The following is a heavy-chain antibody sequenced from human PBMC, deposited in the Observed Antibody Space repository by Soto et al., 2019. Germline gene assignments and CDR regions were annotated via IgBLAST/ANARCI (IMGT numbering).Heavy chain of an antibody. Sequence: QVQLVESGGGVVQPGRSLRLSCAASGFTFSGYGMHWVRQAPGKGLEWVAVISNDALNKYYADSVKGRFAISRDDSRNTLYLQMNSLRGEDTAVYYCARPRRDYYYYYGMDVWGQGTTVTVSS. CDR2: ISNDALNK. V-gene: IGHV3-30*03. CDR3: ARPRRDYYYYYGMDV. J-gene: IGHJ6*02. CDR1: GFTFSGYG.